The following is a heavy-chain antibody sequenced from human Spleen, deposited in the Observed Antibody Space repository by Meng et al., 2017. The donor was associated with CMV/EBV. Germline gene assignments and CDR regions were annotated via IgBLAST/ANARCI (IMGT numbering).Heavy chain of an antibody. CDR2: ISSDGTNK. J-gene: IGHJ5*02. V-gene: IGHV3-30*04. Sequence: GESLKISCEGSGFTFRSFTMHWVRQAPGKGPEWVAVISSDGTNKNYADSVKGRFTISRDSTKNSVYLHVNNLTVEDTAVYRCARDAAARPGVFDPWGQGVLVTVSS. D-gene: IGHD6-6*01. CDR1: GFTFRSFT. CDR3: ARDAAARPGVFDP.